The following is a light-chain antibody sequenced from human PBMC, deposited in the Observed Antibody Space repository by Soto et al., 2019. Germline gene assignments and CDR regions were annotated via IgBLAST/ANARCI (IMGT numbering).Light chain of an antibody. CDR1: SSDGGGYNY. CDR2: DVS. Sequence: QSVLTQPASVSGSPGQSITISCTGTSSDGGGYNYVSWYQQHPGKAPKLMIYDVSNRPSGVSNRFSGSKSGNTASLTISGLQAEDAADYYCSSYTSSSTLVFGGGTKVTVL. V-gene: IGLV2-14*01. CDR3: SSYTSSSTLV. J-gene: IGLJ2*01.